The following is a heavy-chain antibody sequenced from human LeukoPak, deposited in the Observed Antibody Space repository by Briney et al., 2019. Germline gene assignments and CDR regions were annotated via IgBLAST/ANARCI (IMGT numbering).Heavy chain of an antibody. J-gene: IGHJ4*02. CDR2: ISGSGYTI. V-gene: IGHV3-23*01. Sequence: AGGSLRLSCAASGFIFSTYAISWVRQAPGRGLECVVSISGSGYTIYYADSVKGRFTISRDNSKNTLYLQVNSLRAEDTAIYYCAKDLRVVGESSAGPLDHWGQGTLVTVSS. D-gene: IGHD2-15*01. CDR1: GFIFSTYA. CDR3: AKDLRVVGESSAGPLDH.